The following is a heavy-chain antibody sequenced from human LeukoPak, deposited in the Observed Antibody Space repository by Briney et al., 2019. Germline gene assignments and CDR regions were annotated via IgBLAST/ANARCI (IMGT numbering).Heavy chain of an antibody. CDR3: ARGLALGLTVTPKAFDY. D-gene: IGHD4-11*01. CDR1: GFTFDSYS. J-gene: IGHJ4*02. V-gene: IGHV3-48*01. CDR2: ISNSGSPI. Sequence: GGSLRLSCVVSGFTFDSYSMNWVRQAPGKGLEWISYISNSGSPIYYADSVKGRFTISRDKDKSSLYLQMNSLPADDTAVYYCARGLALGLTVTPKAFDYWGQGTLVTVSS.